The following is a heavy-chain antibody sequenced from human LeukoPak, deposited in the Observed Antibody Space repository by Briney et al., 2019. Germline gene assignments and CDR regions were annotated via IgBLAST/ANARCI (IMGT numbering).Heavy chain of an antibody. CDR2: INSDGSST. D-gene: IGHD2-2*01. CDR1: GFTFSSYW. Sequence: GGSLRLSCAASGFTFSSYWMHWVRQAPGKGLVWVSRINSDGSSTSYADSVKRRFTISRDNAKNTLYLQMNSLRAEDTAVYYCARRGVPAATAYYFDYWGQGTLVTVSS. V-gene: IGHV3-74*01. CDR3: ARRGVPAATAYYFDY. J-gene: IGHJ4*02.